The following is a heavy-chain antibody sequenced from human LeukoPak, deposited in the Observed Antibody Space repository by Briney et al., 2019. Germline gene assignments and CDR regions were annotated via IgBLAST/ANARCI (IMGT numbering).Heavy chain of an antibody. CDR3: ARDHAFPHQYMDV. Sequence: GGSLRLSCAASEFTFNNYGMSWVRQAPGKVLEWVSSISSSSTYIYYADSVKGRFTISRDNAKNSLYLQMNSLRAEDTAVYYCARDHAFPHQYMDVWGKGTTVTVSS. J-gene: IGHJ6*03. V-gene: IGHV3-21*01. CDR1: EFTFNNYG. CDR2: ISSSSTYI.